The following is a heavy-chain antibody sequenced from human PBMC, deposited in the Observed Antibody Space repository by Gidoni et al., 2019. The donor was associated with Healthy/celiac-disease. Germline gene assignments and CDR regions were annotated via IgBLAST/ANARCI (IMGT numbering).Heavy chain of an antibody. Sequence: QVQLQESGPGLVKPSQTLSLTCTVSGGSISSGGYYWSWIRQHPGKGLEWIGYIYYSGSTYYNPSLKSRVTISVDTSKNQFSLKLSSVTAADTAVYYCARVFVIPTVTTWDHWYFDLWGRGTLVTVSS. CDR3: ARVFVIPTVTTWDHWYFDL. D-gene: IGHD4-17*01. CDR2: IYYSGST. J-gene: IGHJ2*01. CDR1: GGSISSGGYY. V-gene: IGHV4-31*03.